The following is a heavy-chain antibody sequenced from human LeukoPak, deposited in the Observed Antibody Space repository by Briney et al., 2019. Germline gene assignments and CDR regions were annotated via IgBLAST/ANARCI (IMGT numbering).Heavy chain of an antibody. Sequence: PGGSLRLSCAVSGFTVSAHYMSWIRQPPGKGLEWIGYIYYSGSTNYNPSLKSRVTISVDTSKNQFSLKLSSVTAADTAVYYCARGYYGSGSYPFDYWGQGTLVTVSS. CDR1: GFTVSAHY. CDR3: ARGYYGSGSYPFDY. CDR2: IYYSGST. J-gene: IGHJ4*02. D-gene: IGHD3-10*01. V-gene: IGHV4-59*02.